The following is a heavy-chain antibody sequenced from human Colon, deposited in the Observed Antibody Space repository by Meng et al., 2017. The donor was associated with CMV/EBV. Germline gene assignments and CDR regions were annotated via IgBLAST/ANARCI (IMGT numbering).Heavy chain of an antibody. D-gene: IGHD3-16*01. CDR3: ARGENWFDS. V-gene: IGHV3-23*03. Sequence: GESLKISCAASGFTFTNYAMNWVRQAPGKGLEWVSVIYSGGSSTYYADSVKGRFTISRDNSKNTLYLQMNSLRAEDTAVYYGARGENWFDSWGQGTLVTVSS. CDR2: IYSGGSST. CDR1: GFTFTNYA. J-gene: IGHJ5*01.